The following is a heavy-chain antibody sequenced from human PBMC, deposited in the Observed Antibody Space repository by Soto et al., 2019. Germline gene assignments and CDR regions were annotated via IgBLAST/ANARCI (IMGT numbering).Heavy chain of an antibody. CDR3: ANHKVSTWYLGYGLDV. Sequence: GSSVKVSFKASGDTFSRYAITLLRHAPGQGLELMGGIIPRFRTTNYAQKFQGRVTITADESTSTAYMELSGLGSEDTAVYYCANHKVSTWYLGYGLDVWGQGTTVTVSS. V-gene: IGHV1-69*13. D-gene: IGHD6-13*01. J-gene: IGHJ6*02. CDR1: GDTFSRYA. CDR2: IIPRFRTT.